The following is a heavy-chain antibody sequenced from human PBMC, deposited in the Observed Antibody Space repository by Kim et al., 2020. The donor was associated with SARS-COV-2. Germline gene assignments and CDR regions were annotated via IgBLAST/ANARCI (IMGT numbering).Heavy chain of an antibody. J-gene: IGHJ6*02. CDR3: ARDVVVRGVSYYSMDV. CDR1: GFTFSTYS. V-gene: IGHV3-48*02. CDR2: ISSSSSTI. D-gene: IGHD3-10*01. Sequence: GGSQRLSCAASGFTFSTYSMTWVRQAPGKGLEWVSYISSSSSTIYYADSVKGRFTISRDNAKNSLYLQMNSLRDEDTAVYYCARDVVVRGVSYYSMDVWGQGTTVTVSS.